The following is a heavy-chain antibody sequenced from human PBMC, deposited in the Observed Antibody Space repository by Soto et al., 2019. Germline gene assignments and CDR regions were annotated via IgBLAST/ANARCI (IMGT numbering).Heavy chain of an antibody. D-gene: IGHD3-3*01. CDR1: GGSFSGYY. Sequence: SETLSLTCAVYGGSFSGYYWSWIRQPPGKGLEWIGEINHSGSTNYNPSLKSRVTISVDTSKNQFSLKLSSVTAADTAVYYCARGDKNYDFWSGYPQISYGMDVWGQGTTVTVSS. V-gene: IGHV4-34*01. CDR3: ARGDKNYDFWSGYPQISYGMDV. CDR2: INHSGST. J-gene: IGHJ6*02.